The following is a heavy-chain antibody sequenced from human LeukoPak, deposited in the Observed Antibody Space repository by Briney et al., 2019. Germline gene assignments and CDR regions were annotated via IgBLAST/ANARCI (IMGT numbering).Heavy chain of an antibody. CDR2: INHSGST. Sequence: SETLSLTCAVYGGSFSGYYWSWIRQPPGRGLEWIGEINHSGSTNYNPSLKSRVTISVDTSKNQFSLKLSSVTAADTAVYYCARYSSGPAAPPPNLHYYYYYMDVWGKGTTVTVSS. D-gene: IGHD2-2*01. CDR1: GGSFSGYY. CDR3: ARYSSGPAAPPPNLHYYYYYMDV. J-gene: IGHJ6*03. V-gene: IGHV4-34*01.